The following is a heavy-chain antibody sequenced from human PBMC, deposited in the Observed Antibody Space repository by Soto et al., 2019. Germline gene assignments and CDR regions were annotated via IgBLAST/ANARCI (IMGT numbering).Heavy chain of an antibody. Sequence: ASVKVSCKASGYTFTSYAMHWVRQAPGQRLEWMGWINAGNGNTKYSQKFQGRVTITRDTSASTAYMELSSLRSEDTAVYYCARDRIAVAGTDASDVWGQGTMVTVSS. D-gene: IGHD6-19*01. CDR1: GYTFTSYA. CDR3: ARDRIAVAGTDASDV. J-gene: IGHJ3*01. CDR2: INAGNGNT. V-gene: IGHV1-3*01.